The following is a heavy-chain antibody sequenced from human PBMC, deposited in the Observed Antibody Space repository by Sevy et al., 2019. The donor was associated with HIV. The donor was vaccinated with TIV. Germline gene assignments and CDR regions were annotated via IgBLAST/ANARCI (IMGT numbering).Heavy chain of an antibody. Sequence: ASVKVSCKASGGTFSNYAISWVRQAPGQGLEWMGGIIPMFGTPNYAQMFQGRVTITADESTSTDYMELSSLRSDDTAVYYCARDSLYATNWAFDYWGQGTLVTVSS. J-gene: IGHJ4*02. CDR1: GGTFSNYA. V-gene: IGHV1-69*13. D-gene: IGHD1-1*01. CDR3: ARDSLYATNWAFDY. CDR2: IIPMFGTP.